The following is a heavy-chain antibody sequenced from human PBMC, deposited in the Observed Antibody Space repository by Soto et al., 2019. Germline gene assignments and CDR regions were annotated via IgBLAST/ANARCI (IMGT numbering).Heavy chain of an antibody. CDR3: STEAPGGSNCFY. CDR1: GFTFSHAW. CDR2: VKSKSDGGTT. Sequence: PGGSLRLSCAASGFTFSHAWMSWVRQAPGKGLEWVGRVKSKSDGGTTDYAAPVKGRFSISRDDSKNTLYLLMNSLKTEDTAVYYCSTEAPGGSNCFYRGNGPLVSVS. J-gene: IGHJ4*01. D-gene: IGHD1-1*01. V-gene: IGHV3-15*01.